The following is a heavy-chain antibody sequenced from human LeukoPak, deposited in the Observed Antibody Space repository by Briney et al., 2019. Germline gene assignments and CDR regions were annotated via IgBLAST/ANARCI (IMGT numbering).Heavy chain of an antibody. CDR2: IYTSGST. V-gene: IGHV4-4*07. D-gene: IGHD5-24*01. J-gene: IGHJ6*03. CDR1: GGSISSYY. Sequence: SETLSLTCTVSGGSISSYYWSWLRQPAGKGLEWIGRIYTSGSTNYNPSLQSRVTISVDTSKNQFSLKLSSVTAADTAVYYCARAEDGYNGDYYYYYMDVWGKGTTVTISS. CDR3: ARAEDGYNGDYYYYYMDV.